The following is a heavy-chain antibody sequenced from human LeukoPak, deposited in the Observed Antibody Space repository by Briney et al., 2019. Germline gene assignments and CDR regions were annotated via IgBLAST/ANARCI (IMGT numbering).Heavy chain of an antibody. V-gene: IGHV4-39*01. CDR2: IYNTGST. CDR1: GDSISSSTYY. J-gene: IGHJ3*02. Sequence: SETLSLTCTVSGDSISSSTYYWGWIRQPPGKGLEWIGSIYNTGSTYYSPSLKSRVTISVDTSKNQFSLKLSSVTAADTAVYYCARLDYDSSGYYYGNAFDIWGQGTMVTVPS. CDR3: ARLDYDSSGYYYGNAFDI. D-gene: IGHD3-22*01.